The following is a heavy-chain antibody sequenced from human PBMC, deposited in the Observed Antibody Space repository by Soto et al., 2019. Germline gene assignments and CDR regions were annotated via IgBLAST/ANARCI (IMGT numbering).Heavy chain of an antibody. CDR2: ISFAGSNK. Sequence: TGGSLKLSCAASGFTFSQYSMHWVRQAPGKELERVAVISFAGSNKFYADSVKGRFTISKDNSQNTLYLQMNDLRHEDTAVYYCARLPGPLVSVLYIYPLDARESPSDVDIWGQGTTVTVSS. CDR3: ARLPGPLVSVLYIYPLDARESPSDVDI. CDR1: GFTFSQYS. J-gene: IGHJ6*02. V-gene: IGHV3-30*04. D-gene: IGHD2-21*02.